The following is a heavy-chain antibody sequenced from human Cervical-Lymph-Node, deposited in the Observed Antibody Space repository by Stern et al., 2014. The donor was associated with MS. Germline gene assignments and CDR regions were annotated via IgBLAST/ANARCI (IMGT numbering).Heavy chain of an antibody. CDR3: ATLDSWNTPYGVDV. Sequence: QVQLQESGPGLLKPSQTLSLTCTVSGASISVGDYYWSWIRQLPGGGLEWIGHIFHSGSTYYNPSLKSRIRISLDTSKNQFSLQLSSVTAADTAMYYCATLDSWNTPYGVDVWGQGTTVTVSS. V-gene: IGHV4-31*03. D-gene: IGHD3-3*01. CDR2: IFHSGST. CDR1: GASISVGDYY. J-gene: IGHJ6*02.